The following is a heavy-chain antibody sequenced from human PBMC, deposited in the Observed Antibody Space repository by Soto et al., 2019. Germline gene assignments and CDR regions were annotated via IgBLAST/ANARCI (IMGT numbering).Heavy chain of an antibody. D-gene: IGHD6-19*01. J-gene: IGHJ2*01. Sequence: QVQLVESGGGVVQPGRSLRLSCAASGFTFSSYAMHWVRQAPGKGLEWVAVISYDGSNKYYADSVKGRFTISRDNSKNTLYLQMNSLRAEDMAVYYCARDRDSSGWSDWYLDLWGRGTLVTVSS. CDR1: GFTFSSYA. CDR3: ARDRDSSGWSDWYLDL. CDR2: ISYDGSNK. V-gene: IGHV3-30-3*01.